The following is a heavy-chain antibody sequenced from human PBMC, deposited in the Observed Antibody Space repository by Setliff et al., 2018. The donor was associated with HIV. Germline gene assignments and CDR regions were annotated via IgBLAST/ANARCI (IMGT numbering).Heavy chain of an antibody. CDR3: ARSFGWGAFNV. V-gene: IGHV4-61*01. D-gene: IGHD6-19*01. CDR2: ISFAGHI. J-gene: IGHJ3*01. Sequence: PSETLSLTCSVSGASIRSDRMYWSWIRRPPGQRLEWIGFISFAGHINYNPSLSSRVTVSRYTSRNQFSMTLTSVTAADTAVYYCARSFGWGAFNVWGQGTVVTV. CDR1: GASIRSDRMY.